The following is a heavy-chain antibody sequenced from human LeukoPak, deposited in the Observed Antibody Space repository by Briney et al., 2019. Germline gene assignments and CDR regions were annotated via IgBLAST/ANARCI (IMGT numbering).Heavy chain of an antibody. J-gene: IGHJ4*02. Sequence: SETLSLTCAVSGGSISSGGYSWSWIRQPPGKGLEWIGYIYQSGSTYYNPSLKSRVTISADRSKKQFSLKVSSVTAADTAVYYCARGSYYYNFDYRGQGTLVTVSS. D-gene: IGHD3-22*01. CDR1: GGSISSGGYS. CDR2: IYQSGST. CDR3: ARGSYYYNFDY. V-gene: IGHV4-30-2*01.